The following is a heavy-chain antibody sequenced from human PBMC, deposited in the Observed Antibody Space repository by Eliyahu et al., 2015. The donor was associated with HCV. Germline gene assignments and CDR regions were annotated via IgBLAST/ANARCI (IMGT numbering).Heavy chain of an antibody. CDR1: XGSFSVYX. CDR3: ASQNHVGRQAARPPYYYYYGMDV. D-gene: IGHD6-6*01. CDR2: XXHSXST. V-gene: IGHV4-34*01. J-gene: IGHJ6*02. Sequence: QVQLQQWGAGLLKPSXTLSLTCXVYXGSFSVYXWSWIRXPPGKGLXXIGEXXHSXSTNYNPSLKSRVTISVDTSKNQFSLKLSSVTAADTAVYYCASQNHVGRQAARPPYYYYYGMDVWGQGTTVTVSS.